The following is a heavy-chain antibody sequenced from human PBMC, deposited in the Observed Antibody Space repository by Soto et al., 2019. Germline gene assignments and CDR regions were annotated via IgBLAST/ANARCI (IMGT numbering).Heavy chain of an antibody. V-gene: IGHV4-59*01. CDR1: GGSISSYY. D-gene: IGHD6-25*01. J-gene: IGHJ3*02. Sequence: QVQLQESGPGLVKPSETLSLTCTVSGGSISSYYWSWIRQPPGKGLEWIGYICYSGSTNYNPSLKSRVTIAVDTSKNQFSLKLSSVTAADTAVYYCARHRLGAFDIWGQGTMVTVSS. CDR2: ICYSGST. CDR3: ARHRLGAFDI.